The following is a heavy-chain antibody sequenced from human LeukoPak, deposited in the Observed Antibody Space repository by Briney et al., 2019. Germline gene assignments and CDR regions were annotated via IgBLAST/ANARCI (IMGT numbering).Heavy chain of an antibody. V-gene: IGHV3-20*04. CDR1: GFTFSNYA. J-gene: IGHJ3*02. CDR3: ARKSWSGGLDI. Sequence: GGSLRLSCAASGFTFSNYAMTWVRQAPGKGLEWVSGINWNGGSTGYADSVKGRFTISRDNAKNSLYLQMNSLRAEDTALYYCARKSWSGGLDIWGQGTMVTVSS. CDR2: INWNGGST. D-gene: IGHD6-13*01.